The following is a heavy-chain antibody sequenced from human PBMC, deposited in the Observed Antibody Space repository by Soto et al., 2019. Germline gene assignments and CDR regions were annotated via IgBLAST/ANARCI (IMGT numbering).Heavy chain of an antibody. CDR2: IKRKTDGGTT. J-gene: IGHJ4*02. V-gene: IGHV3-15*07. CDR1: GFIFGNAW. D-gene: IGHD1-26*01. CDR3: AKDQFAPIGRASPREGFDY. Sequence: GGSLRLSCAASGFIFGNAWINWVRQAPRKGLEWVGRIKRKTDGGTTDYAAPVKGRFAISRDDSKNTLYLQMNSLRAEDTAVYYCAKDQFAPIGRASPREGFDYWGQGTLVTVSS.